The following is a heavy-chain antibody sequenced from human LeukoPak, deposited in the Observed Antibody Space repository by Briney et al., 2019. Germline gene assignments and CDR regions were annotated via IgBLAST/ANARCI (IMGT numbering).Heavy chain of an antibody. CDR1: GFTFTSSA. J-gene: IGHJ4*02. D-gene: IGHD5-24*01. Sequence: TSVKVSCKASGFTFTSSAMQWVRQARGQRLEWIGWIVVGSGNTNYAQKFQERVTITRDMSTSTVYMELSSLRSEDTAVYYCAAREMAVSYFFDYWGQGTLVTVSS. CDR2: IVVGSGNT. CDR3: AAREMAVSYFFDY. V-gene: IGHV1-58*02.